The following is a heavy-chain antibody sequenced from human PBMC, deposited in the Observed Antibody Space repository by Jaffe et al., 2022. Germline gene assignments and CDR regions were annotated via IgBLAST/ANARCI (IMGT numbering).Heavy chain of an antibody. Sequence: QVQLVQSGAEVKKPGSSVKVSCKASGGTFSSYAISWVRQAPGQGLEWMGGIIPIFGTANYAQKFQGRVTITTDESTSTAYMELSSLRSEDTAVYYCARAYCGGDCYSNQPYDAFDIWGQGTMVTVSS. CDR2: IIPIFGTA. CDR3: ARAYCGGDCYSNQPYDAFDI. J-gene: IGHJ3*02. D-gene: IGHD2-21*02. V-gene: IGHV1-69*05. CDR1: GGTFSSYA.